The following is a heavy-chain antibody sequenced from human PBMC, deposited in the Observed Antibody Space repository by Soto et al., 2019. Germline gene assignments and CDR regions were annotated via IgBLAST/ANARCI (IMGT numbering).Heavy chain of an antibody. V-gene: IGHV5-51*01. Sequence: PGESLKISCKGSGYSFTSYWIGLVRQMPGKGLELMGIIYPGDSDTRYSPSFQGQVTISADKSISTAYLQWSSLKASDTAMYYCARTAAAGKYYYGMDVWGQGTTVTVSS. CDR2: IYPGDSDT. CDR1: GYSFTSYW. D-gene: IGHD6-13*01. CDR3: ARTAAAGKYYYGMDV. J-gene: IGHJ6*02.